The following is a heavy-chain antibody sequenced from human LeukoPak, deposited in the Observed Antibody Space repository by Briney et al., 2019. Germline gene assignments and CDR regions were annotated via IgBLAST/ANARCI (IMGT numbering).Heavy chain of an antibody. Sequence: SETLSLTCTVSGGSISSSSYNWGWIRRPPGKALEWIGSVYYSGGTYYNPPLKSRVTISVDTSKNQFSLNLNSVTATDTAVYYCARRHSGSYYGKHWFDPWGQGTLVTVSS. CDR1: GGSISSSSYN. CDR2: VYYSGGT. CDR3: ARRHSGSYYGKHWFDP. D-gene: IGHD1-26*01. J-gene: IGHJ5*02. V-gene: IGHV4-39*01.